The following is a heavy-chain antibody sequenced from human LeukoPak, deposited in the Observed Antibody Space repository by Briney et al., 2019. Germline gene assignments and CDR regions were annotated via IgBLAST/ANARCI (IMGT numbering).Heavy chain of an antibody. CDR1: GFSFSTFA. CDR2: ISSDGRNQ. D-gene: IGHD6-13*01. Sequence: PGRSLRLSCAASGFSFSTFAMHWVRQGPGKGLEWVAVISSDGRNQYYADSVKGRFTISRDTSKNTLYLQMNSLRGEDTAVYYCARDLGSSWFLGYLDYWGQGILVTVFS. J-gene: IGHJ4*02. V-gene: IGHV3-30*04. CDR3: ARDLGSSWFLGYLDY.